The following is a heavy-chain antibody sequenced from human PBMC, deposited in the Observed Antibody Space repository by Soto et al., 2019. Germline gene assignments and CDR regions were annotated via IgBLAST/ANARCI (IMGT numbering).Heavy chain of an antibody. CDR1: GGSFSGYY. CDR3: ARGRIAAAGTGWFDP. D-gene: IGHD6-13*01. CDR2: INHIGAT. Sequence: QVQLQQWGAGLLKPSETLSLTCAVYGGSFSGYYWSWIRQPPGKGLEWIGEINHIGATNNNPSLKSRVTISVDTSKHQFSLKLSSVTAADTAVYYCARGRIAAAGTGWFDPWGQGTLVTVSS. V-gene: IGHV4-34*01. J-gene: IGHJ5*02.